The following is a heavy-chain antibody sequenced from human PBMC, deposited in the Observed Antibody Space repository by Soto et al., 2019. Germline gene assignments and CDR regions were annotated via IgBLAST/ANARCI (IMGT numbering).Heavy chain of an antibody. Sequence: SETRCLTLSIYGGTYSGYYWSWIRHPPGKGLEWIGEISHSGNTNYSPSLKRRVSISMDTSKKHLSLNLASVLAADTAVYYCARATKFSASTQTRAHFWGQVTLVTVS. CDR1: GGTYSGYY. V-gene: IGHV4-34*01. CDR2: ISHSGNT. D-gene: IGHD6-25*01. CDR3: ARATKFSASTQTRAHF. J-gene: IGHJ4*02.